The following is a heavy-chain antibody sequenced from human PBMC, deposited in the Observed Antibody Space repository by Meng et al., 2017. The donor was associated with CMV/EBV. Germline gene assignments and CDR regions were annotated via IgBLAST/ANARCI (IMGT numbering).Heavy chain of an antibody. D-gene: IGHD2-2*01. Sequence: GSLRLSCTGSGYSISSGYYWGWIRQPPGKGLEWIGSIYHSGSTYYNPSLKSRVTISVDTSKNQFSLKLSSVTAADTAVYYCAREWGGIVVVPAAMGIDYWGQGTPVTVSS. V-gene: IGHV4-38-2*02. CDR2: IYHSGST. CDR3: AREWGGIVVVPAAMGIDY. CDR1: GYSISSGYY. J-gene: IGHJ4*02.